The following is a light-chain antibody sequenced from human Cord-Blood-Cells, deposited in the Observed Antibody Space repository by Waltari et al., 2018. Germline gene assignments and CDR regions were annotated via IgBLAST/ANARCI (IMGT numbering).Light chain of an antibody. Sequence: DIQMTQSPSSLSASVGDRVTITCRASQSISSYLNWYQQKPGKAPKLPIYVASSLQSGVPSRFSGSGSGTDFTLTISSLQPEDFATYYCQQSYSTWTFGQGTKVEIK. CDR1: QSISSY. CDR2: VAS. J-gene: IGKJ1*01. V-gene: IGKV1-39*01. CDR3: QQSYSTWT.